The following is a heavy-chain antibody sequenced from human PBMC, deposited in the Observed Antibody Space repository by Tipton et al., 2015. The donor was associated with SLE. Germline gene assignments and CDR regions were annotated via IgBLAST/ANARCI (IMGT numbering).Heavy chain of an antibody. V-gene: IGHV3-20*04. CDR2: INWNGDTT. Sequence: GSLRLTCAASGFTIDDYGMSWVRQAPGQGLEWVSAINWNGDTTGYADSVKGRFTISRDNAKNSLYLQMDSLSAEDTALYYCAKGPDSSSWDYYYYMDVWGKGTTVTVSS. D-gene: IGHD6-13*01. CDR3: AKGPDSSSWDYYYYMDV. J-gene: IGHJ6*03. CDR1: GFTIDDYG.